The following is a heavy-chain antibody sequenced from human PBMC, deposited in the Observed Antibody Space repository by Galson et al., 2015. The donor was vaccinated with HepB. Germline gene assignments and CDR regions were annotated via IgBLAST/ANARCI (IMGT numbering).Heavy chain of an antibody. CDR3: ATEGFYGGNDY. CDR1: GYTFTSYN. V-gene: IGHV1-8*01. D-gene: IGHD4-23*01. CDR2: MNPNSGDT. Sequence: SCKASGYTFTSYNVHWVRQAAGQGLEWMGWMNPNSGDTDYAQNFQGRLTMTRNTATRTAYLELSSLISEDTAIYFCATEGFYGGNDYWGQGTLVIVSS. J-gene: IGHJ4*02.